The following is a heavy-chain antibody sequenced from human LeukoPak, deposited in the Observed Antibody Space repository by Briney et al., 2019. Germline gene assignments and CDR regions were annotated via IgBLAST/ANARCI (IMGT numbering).Heavy chain of an antibody. Sequence: SETLSLTCTVSDGSISSYYWSWIRQPPGKGLEWIGYIYYSGSTNYNPSLKSRVTISVDTSKNQFSLKLSSVTAADTAVYYCARGVSYYDSSGYYNEYFQHWGQGTLVTVSS. V-gene: IGHV4-59*08. D-gene: IGHD3-22*01. CDR3: ARGVSYYDSSGYYNEYFQH. CDR1: DGSISSYY. CDR2: IYYSGST. J-gene: IGHJ1*01.